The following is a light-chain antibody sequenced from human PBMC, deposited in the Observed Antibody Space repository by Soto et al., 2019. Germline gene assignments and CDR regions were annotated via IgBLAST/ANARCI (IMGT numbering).Light chain of an antibody. CDR2: EVT. Sequence: QSALTQPASVSGSPGQSITISCTGTSSDVGRYNFVSWYQQHPGKAPKLMICEVTKRPSGVSNRFSGSKSGNTASLTISGLQAEDEAHYYCCSYAGSGIYVFGTGTKVTV. CDR1: SSDVGRYNF. V-gene: IGLV2-23*02. J-gene: IGLJ1*01. CDR3: CSYAGSGIYV.